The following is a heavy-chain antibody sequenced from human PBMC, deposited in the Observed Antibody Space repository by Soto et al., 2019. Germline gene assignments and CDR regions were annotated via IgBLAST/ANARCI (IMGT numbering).Heavy chain of an antibody. Sequence: SGPTLVNPTQTLTLTCTFSGFSLSTSGVGVGWIRQPPGKALEWLALIYWDDDKRYSPSLKSRLTITKDTSKNQVVLTMTNMDSVDTATYYCATSDVLLWFGETDAFDIWGQGTMVTVSS. V-gene: IGHV2-5*02. J-gene: IGHJ3*02. CDR2: IYWDDDK. D-gene: IGHD3-10*01. CDR1: GFSLSTSGVG. CDR3: ATSDVLLWFGETDAFDI.